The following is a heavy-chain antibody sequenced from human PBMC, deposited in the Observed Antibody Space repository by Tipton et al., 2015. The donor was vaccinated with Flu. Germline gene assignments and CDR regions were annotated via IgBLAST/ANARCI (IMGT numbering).Heavy chain of an antibody. CDR1: GGSISGGSYY. CDR3: AREGYRSWSYGRFDY. Sequence: TLSLTCTVSGGSISGGSYYWSWIRQPAGKGLEWIGRIYTSGSTNYNPSLKSRATISVDTSKNQFSLKLCSVAAADTAVYYCAREGYRSWSYGRFDYWGQGALGTVSS. V-gene: IGHV4-61*02. D-gene: IGHD1-26*01. CDR2: IYTSGST. J-gene: IGHJ4*02.